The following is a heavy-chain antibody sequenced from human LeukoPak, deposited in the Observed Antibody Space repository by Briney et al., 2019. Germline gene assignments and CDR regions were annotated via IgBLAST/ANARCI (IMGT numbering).Heavy chain of an antibody. Sequence: ASVKVSCKASGYTLTIYDINWVRQVPGQGLEWMGWMNPNSGNAGYAQMFQGRVTMTRDTSINTAYVELSSLRSEDTAVYYCAISRVVGAARFAFDIWGQGTMITVSS. J-gene: IGHJ3*02. CDR2: MNPNSGNA. CDR1: GYTLTIYD. V-gene: IGHV1-8*01. CDR3: AISRVVGAARFAFDI. D-gene: IGHD2-15*01.